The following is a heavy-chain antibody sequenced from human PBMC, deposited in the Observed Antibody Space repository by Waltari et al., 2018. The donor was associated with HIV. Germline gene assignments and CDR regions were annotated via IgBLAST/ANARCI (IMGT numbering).Heavy chain of an antibody. D-gene: IGHD3-10*01. J-gene: IGHJ1*01. Sequence: ELQLVESGGGLGQPGRSLRLSCTASGFTFGDYAMSWVRQAPGKGLGWVGFFRSKAYGGTTEYAASVKGRFTISRDDSKSIADLQMNSLNTEDTAVYYCTRDSIYYYGSGSYFQHWGQATLVNVSS. CDR2: FRSKAYGGTT. V-gene: IGHV3-49*04. CDR3: TRDSIYYYGSGSYFQH. CDR1: GFTFGDYA.